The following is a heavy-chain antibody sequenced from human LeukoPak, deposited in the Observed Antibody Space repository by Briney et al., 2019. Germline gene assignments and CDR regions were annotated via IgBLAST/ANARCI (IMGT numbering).Heavy chain of an antibody. CDR2: IKSKTDGGTT. CDR3: TTDGWDCSSTSCYYDY. Sequence: GGSLGLSCAASGFTFSNAWMSWVRQAPGKGLEWVGRIKSKTDGGTTDYAAPVKGRFTISRDDSKNTLYLQMNSLKTEDTAVYYCTTDGWDCSSTSCYYDYWGQGTLVTVSS. CDR1: GFTFSNAW. D-gene: IGHD2-2*01. J-gene: IGHJ4*02. V-gene: IGHV3-15*01.